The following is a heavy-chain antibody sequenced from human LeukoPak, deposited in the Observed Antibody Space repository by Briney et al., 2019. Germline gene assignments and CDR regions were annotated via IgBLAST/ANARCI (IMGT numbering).Heavy chain of an antibody. Sequence: PSETLSLTRAVYGGSFSGYYWSWIRQPPGKGLEWIGEINHSGSTNYNPSLKSRVTISVDTSKNQFSLKLSSVTAADTAVYYCARNFLGELGYFDYWGQGTLVTVSS. CDR2: INHSGST. CDR1: GGSFSGYY. CDR3: ARNFLGELGYFDY. J-gene: IGHJ4*02. V-gene: IGHV4-34*01. D-gene: IGHD3-16*01.